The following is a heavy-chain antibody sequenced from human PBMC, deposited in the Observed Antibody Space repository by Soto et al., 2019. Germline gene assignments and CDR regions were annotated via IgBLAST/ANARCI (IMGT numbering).Heavy chain of an antibody. D-gene: IGHD2-2*01. J-gene: IGHJ4*02. V-gene: IGHV3-30*04. CDR3: AGSVPATAIDY. Sequence: GGSLRLSCAASGFTFSSYAMHWVRQAPGKGLEWVAVISYDGSNKYYADSVKGQFTISRDNSKNTLYLQMNSLRAEDTAVYYCAGSVPATAIDYWGQGTLVTVSS. CDR1: GFTFSSYA. CDR2: ISYDGSNK.